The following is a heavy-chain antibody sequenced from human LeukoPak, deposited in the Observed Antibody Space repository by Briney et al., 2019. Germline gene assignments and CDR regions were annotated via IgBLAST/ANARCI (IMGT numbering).Heavy chain of an antibody. CDR2: ISWNSGSI. V-gene: IGHV3-9*01. D-gene: IGHD6-13*01. Sequence: GRSLRLFCAASGFTFDDYAMHWVRQAPGKGLEWVSGISWNSGSIGYADSVKGRFTISRDNAKNSLYLQMNSLRAEDTALYYCAKDTTPYSSSYDYWGQGALVTVSS. CDR1: GFTFDDYA. J-gene: IGHJ4*02. CDR3: AKDTTPYSSSYDY.